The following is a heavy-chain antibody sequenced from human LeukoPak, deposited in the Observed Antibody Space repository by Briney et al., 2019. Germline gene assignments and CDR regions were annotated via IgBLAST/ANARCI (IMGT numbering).Heavy chain of an antibody. CDR3: ARAPIAARPDY. CDR1: GFTFSSYS. Sequence: GGSLRLSCAASGFTFSSYSMNRVRQAPGKGLEWVSSISSSSSYIYYADSVKGRFTISRDNAKNSLYLQMNSLRAEDTAVYYCARAPIAARPDYWGQGTLVTVSS. CDR2: ISSSSSYI. D-gene: IGHD6-6*01. J-gene: IGHJ4*02. V-gene: IGHV3-21*01.